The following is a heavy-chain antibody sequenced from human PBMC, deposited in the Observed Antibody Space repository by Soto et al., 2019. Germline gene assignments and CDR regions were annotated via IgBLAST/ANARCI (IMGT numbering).Heavy chain of an antibody. CDR2: IYYSGST. D-gene: IGHD3-22*01. J-gene: IGHJ4*02. V-gene: IGHV4-31*03. Sequence: PSETLSLTCTVSGGSICSGGYYWSWIRQHPGKGLEWIGYIYYSGSTYYNPSLKSRVTISVDTSKNQFSLKLSSVTAADTAVYYCARVFEDYDSSGYYKYYFDYWGQGTLVTVSS. CDR3: ARVFEDYDSSGYYKYYFDY. CDR1: GGSICSGGYY.